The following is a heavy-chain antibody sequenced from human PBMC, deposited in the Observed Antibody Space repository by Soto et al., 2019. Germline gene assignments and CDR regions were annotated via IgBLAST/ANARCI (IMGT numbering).Heavy chain of an antibody. CDR2: TNPNSGNT. D-gene: IGHD2-2*02. CDR3: ARDHCTTTNCYTSIYYYGMDV. J-gene: IGHJ6*02. V-gene: IGHV1-8*01. Sequence: QVQLVQSGAEVKKPGASVKVSCKASGYTFTTFDINWVRQATGQGLEWVGWTNPNSGNTGYAQKFQGRVTMTRNTSISTAYMELGSLRSEDTAVYFCARDHCTTTNCYTSIYYYGMDVWGQGTTVTVSS. CDR1: GYTFTTFD.